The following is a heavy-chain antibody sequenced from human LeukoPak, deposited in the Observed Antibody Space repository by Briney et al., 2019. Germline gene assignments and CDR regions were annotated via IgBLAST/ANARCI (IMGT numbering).Heavy chain of an antibody. CDR2: IYYSGST. Sequence: SETLSLTCTVSGGSISSYYWSWIRQPPGKGLEWIGYIYYSGSTNYNTSLKSRVTISVDTSKTQFSLKLSSVSAADTAVYYCARHSRLDKSSLSWADYWGQGTLVTVSS. D-gene: IGHD2-2*03. V-gene: IGHV4-59*08. CDR3: ARHSRLDKSSLSWADY. J-gene: IGHJ4*02. CDR1: GGSISSYY.